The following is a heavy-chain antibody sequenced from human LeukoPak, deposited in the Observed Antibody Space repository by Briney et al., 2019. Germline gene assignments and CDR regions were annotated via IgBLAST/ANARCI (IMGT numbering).Heavy chain of an antibody. CDR1: GFTFSSYW. J-gene: IGHJ4*02. CDR2: IKQDGSEK. D-gene: IGHD3-22*01. V-gene: IGHV3-7*01. Sequence: GGSLRLSCAASGFTFSSYWMSWVRQAPGKGLEWVASIKQDGSEKYYVDSVKGRFTISRDNAKNSLYLQMNSLRAEDTAVYYCARGDYDSSGYPYYFDYWGQGTLVTVSS. CDR3: ARGDYDSSGYPYYFDY.